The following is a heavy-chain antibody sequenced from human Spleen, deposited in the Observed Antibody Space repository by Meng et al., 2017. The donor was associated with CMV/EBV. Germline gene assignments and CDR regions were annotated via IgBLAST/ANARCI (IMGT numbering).Heavy chain of an antibody. CDR2: ISYDGSNK. Sequence: GESLKISCAASGFTFSSYWMTWVRQAPGKGLEWVAVISYDGSNKYYADSVKGRFTISRDNSKNTLYLQMNSLRAEDTAVYYCARDMVMVYAIRSLNERYGMDVWGQGTTVTVSS. D-gene: IGHD2-8*01. V-gene: IGHV3-30-3*01. J-gene: IGHJ6*02. CDR1: GFTFSSYW. CDR3: ARDMVMVYAIRSLNERYGMDV.